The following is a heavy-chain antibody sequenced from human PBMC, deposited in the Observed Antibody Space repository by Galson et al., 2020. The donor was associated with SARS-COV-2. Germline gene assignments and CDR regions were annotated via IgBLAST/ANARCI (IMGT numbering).Heavy chain of an antibody. V-gene: IGHV3-49*04. CDR1: GFTFGDYT. D-gene: IGHD6-13*01. CDR3: ARDNTLVAAGGIKRYYGMDV. J-gene: IGHJ6*02. CDR2: LGSKIFGGTL. Sequence: GESLKISCTTSGFTFGDYTMSWVHQAAGKGREWGGLLGSKIFGGTLEYAPSVKGRFTISRDDSKGIAYLQMNSLKIEDTALYYCARDNTLVAAGGIKRYYGMDVWGQGTTVTVSS.